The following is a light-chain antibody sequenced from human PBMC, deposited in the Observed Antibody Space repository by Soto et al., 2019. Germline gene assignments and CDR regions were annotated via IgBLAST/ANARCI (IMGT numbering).Light chain of an antibody. J-gene: IGLJ2*01. CDR2: VNSDGSH. Sequence: QPVLTQSPSASASLGASVKLTCTLSSGHSSYAIAWHQQQPEKGPRYLMKVNSDGSHSKGDGIPDRFSGSSSGAERDLTISSLQSEDEADYYCQTWGTGIRAFGGGTQLTVL. CDR1: SGHSSYA. CDR3: QTWGTGIRA. V-gene: IGLV4-69*01.